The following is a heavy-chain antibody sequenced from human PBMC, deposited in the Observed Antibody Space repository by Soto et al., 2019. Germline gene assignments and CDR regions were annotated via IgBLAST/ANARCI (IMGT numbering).Heavy chain of an antibody. CDR1: NYTFSSYG. CDR2: ISTDNGNT. V-gene: IGHV1-18*01. CDR3: ARDYYTSGNYHNV. Sequence: ASVKVSCKACNYTFSSYGISWVRQAPGQGLEWMGWISTDNGNTNYAQRLQDRVTMTTDTSTTTAYMELRSLRSDDTAVYYCARDYYTSGNYHNVWGQGTLVTFSS. D-gene: IGHD3-10*01. J-gene: IGHJ4*02.